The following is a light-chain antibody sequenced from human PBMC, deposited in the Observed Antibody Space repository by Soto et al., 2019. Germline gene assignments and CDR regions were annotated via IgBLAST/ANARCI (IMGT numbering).Light chain of an antibody. J-gene: IGLJ1*01. CDR2: EVS. Sequence: QSVLTQPACVSASPGQSITVSCTGTSSDVGGYDYVSWYQIHPGKAPKLMVFEVSNRPSGVSYRFSGSKSGNTASLTISGLQAEDEADYFCSSYSISTAYLFGTGTKVTVL. CDR3: SSYSISTAYL. CDR1: SSDVGGYDY. V-gene: IGLV2-14*01.